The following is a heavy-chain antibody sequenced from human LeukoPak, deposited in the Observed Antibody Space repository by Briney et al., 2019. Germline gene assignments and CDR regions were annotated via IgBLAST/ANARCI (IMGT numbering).Heavy chain of an antibody. CDR2: ISGSGGRT. CDR1: GFTVSSDA. D-gene: IGHD1-26*01. Sequence: GGSLRLSCAASGFTVSSDAMSWVRQAPGKGLEWVSAISGSGGRTYYADYGRGRFTISRDNYKNTLYLQMDSLRGEDAAVYYCAKAEGEEDAFDLWGQGTMVTVSS. V-gene: IGHV3-23*01. CDR3: AKAEGEEDAFDL. J-gene: IGHJ3*01.